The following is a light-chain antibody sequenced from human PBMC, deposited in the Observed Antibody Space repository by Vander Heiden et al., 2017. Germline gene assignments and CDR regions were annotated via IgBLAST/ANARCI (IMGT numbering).Light chain of an antibody. J-gene: IGKJ2*01. CDR2: AAT. CDR1: QDISNY. CDR3: HQYDNVPYT. V-gene: IGKV1-33*01. Sequence: DIQMTQSPSSLSASVGDRVTITCQASQDISNYLNWYQQKPGKAPKLLIYAATNLETGVPSRFSGSGSGTDLTFTISSLQPEDIATYYCHQYDNVPYTFGQGTKLEIK.